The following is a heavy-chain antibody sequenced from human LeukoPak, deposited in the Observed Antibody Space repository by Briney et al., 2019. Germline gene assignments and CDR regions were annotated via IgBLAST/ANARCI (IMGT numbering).Heavy chain of an antibody. D-gene: IGHD4-17*01. J-gene: IGHJ4*02. V-gene: IGHV4-59*01. CDR1: GGSISSYY. Sequence: SETLSLTCTVSGGSISSYYWSWIRQPPGKGLEWIGYIYYSGSTNYNPSLKSRVTISVDTSKNQFSLKLSSVTAADAAVYYCARGTTVTYFDYWGQGTLVTVSS. CDR2: IYYSGST. CDR3: ARGTTVTYFDY.